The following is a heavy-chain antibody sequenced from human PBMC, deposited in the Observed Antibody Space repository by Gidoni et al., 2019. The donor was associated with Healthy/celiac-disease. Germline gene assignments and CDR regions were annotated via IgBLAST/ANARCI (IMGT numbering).Heavy chain of an antibody. V-gene: IGHV2-5*01. J-gene: IGHJ5*02. D-gene: IGHD6-19*01. CDR1: GFSLSTSGVV. CDR2: IDWNDDK. Sequence: QITLKESGPTLVKPTQTLTLTGTFSGFSLSTSGVVVGWIRQPPGKALEWLALIDWNDDKRYSPSLKSRLTITKDTSKNQVVLTMTNMDPVDTATYYCAHTTYSSGWYVWFDPWGQGTLVTVSS. CDR3: AHTTYSSGWYVWFDP.